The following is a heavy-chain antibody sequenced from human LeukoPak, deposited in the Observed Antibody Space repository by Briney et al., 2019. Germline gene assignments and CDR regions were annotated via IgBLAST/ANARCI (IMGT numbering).Heavy chain of an antibody. Sequence: GGSLRLSCAASGFTFSSYDMSWVRQAPGKGLEWVSAISGSGGSTYYADSVKGRFTISRDNSKNTLYLQMNSLRAEDTAVYYCASAASSSWYYFDYWGQGTLVTVSS. V-gene: IGHV3-23*01. J-gene: IGHJ4*02. CDR1: GFTFSSYD. D-gene: IGHD6-13*01. CDR2: ISGSGGST. CDR3: ASAASSSWYYFDY.